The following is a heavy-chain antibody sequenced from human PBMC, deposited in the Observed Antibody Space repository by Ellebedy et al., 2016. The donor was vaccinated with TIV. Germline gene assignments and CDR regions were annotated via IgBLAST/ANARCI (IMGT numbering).Heavy chain of an antibody. CDR2: IIPILIIP. Sequence: SVKVSXXASGYTFNHYALTWVRQVSGQGLEWMGRIIPILIIPDYAQKFQGRVTITADKSTNTAYMELSSLKFEDTAVYYCAKISRWEAFDIWGQGTLVIVSS. J-gene: IGHJ3*02. CDR3: AKISRWEAFDI. CDR1: GYTFNHYA. V-gene: IGHV1-69*04. D-gene: IGHD1-26*01.